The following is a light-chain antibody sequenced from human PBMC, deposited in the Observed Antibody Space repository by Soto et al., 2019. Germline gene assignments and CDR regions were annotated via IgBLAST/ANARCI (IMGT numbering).Light chain of an antibody. CDR2: DTS. J-gene: IGKJ1*01. CDR1: QSVNIH. V-gene: IGKV3-11*01. Sequence: EIVLTQSRATLSLSPGERATLSCRASQSVNIHLAWYQQKPGQAPRLLIYDTSNRATGIPARFSGSGSGTDFSLTFSSPEPEDFAVYYCQQRSNWPLWTFGQGTKVEIK. CDR3: QQRSNWPLWT.